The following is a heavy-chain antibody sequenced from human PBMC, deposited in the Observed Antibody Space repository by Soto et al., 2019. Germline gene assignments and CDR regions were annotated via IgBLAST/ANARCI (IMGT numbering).Heavy chain of an antibody. D-gene: IGHD2-15*01. V-gene: IGHV4-59*08. Sequence: QVQLQESGPGLVKPSETLSLTCTVSGGSISSYYWSWIRQPPGKGLEWIGCVYSSGSTNQNPSLKNRATISVDTSKSQFCLKPSSVTAADTAVYYCARHQDCSGGSCSSHSYYYSMDVWGKGTTVTVSS. CDR1: GGSISSYY. CDR2: VYSSGST. J-gene: IGHJ6*03. CDR3: ARHQDCSGGSCSSHSYYYSMDV.